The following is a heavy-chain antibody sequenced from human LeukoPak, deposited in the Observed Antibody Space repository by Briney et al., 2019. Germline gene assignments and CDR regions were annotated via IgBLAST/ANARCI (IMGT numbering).Heavy chain of an antibody. CDR1: GGSISSGGYY. CDR3: ARVKFSGDCSSTSCYNPYFDL. J-gene: IGHJ2*01. V-gene: IGHV4-31*03. Sequence: SETLSLTCTVSGGSISSGGYYWSWIRQHPGKGLEWIGYIYYSGSTYYNPSLKSRVTISVDTSKNQFSLKLSSVTAADTAVYYCARVKFSGDCSSTSCYNPYFDLWGRGTLVTVSS. CDR2: IYYSGST. D-gene: IGHD2-2*02.